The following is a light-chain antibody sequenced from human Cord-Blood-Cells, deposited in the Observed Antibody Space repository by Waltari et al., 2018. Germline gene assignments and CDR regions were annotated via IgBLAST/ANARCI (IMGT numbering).Light chain of an antibody. CDR3: QQRSNWLT. CDR1: QSVSSY. J-gene: IGKJ4*01. CDR2: DAS. Sequence: DIVLTQSPATLSLSPGERATLPCRASQSVSSYLAWYRQKPGQAPSLLIYDASNRATGIPARFSGSGSGTDFTLTISSLEPEDFAVYYCQQRSNWLTFGGGTKVEIK. V-gene: IGKV3-11*01.